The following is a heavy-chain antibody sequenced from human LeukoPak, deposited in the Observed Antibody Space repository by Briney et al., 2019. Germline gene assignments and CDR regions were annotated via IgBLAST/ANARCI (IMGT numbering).Heavy chain of an antibody. J-gene: IGHJ5*02. CDR3: AREPAVDYLSWFDP. CDR2: IYYSGST. D-gene: IGHD4/OR15-4a*01. Sequence: PSETLSLTCTVSGGSISSYYWTRIRQPPGKGLEWIAYIYYSGSTNYNPSLKSRVTISVDTSKNQFSLKLSSVTAADTAVYYCAREPAVDYLSWFDPWGQGTLVTVSS. CDR1: GGSISSYY. V-gene: IGHV4-59*01.